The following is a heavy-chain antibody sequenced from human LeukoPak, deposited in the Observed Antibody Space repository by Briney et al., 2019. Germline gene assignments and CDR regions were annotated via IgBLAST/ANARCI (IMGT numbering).Heavy chain of an antibody. D-gene: IGHD5-24*01. CDR3: ARDLKEEMATITLGY. Sequence: SETLSLTCTVSGVSISSSYSYWGWIRQPPGMGLEWIGSIYYTGNTYYNASLKSQVSISIDTSKNQFSLKLTSVTAADTAVYYCARDLKEEMATITLGYWGQGTLVTVSS. J-gene: IGHJ4*02. V-gene: IGHV4-39*02. CDR2: IYYTGNT. CDR1: GVSISSSYSY.